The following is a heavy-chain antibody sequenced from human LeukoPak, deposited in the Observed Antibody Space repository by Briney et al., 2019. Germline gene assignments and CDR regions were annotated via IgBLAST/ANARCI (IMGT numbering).Heavy chain of an antibody. J-gene: IGHJ4*02. CDR1: GFIFSSYA. V-gene: IGHV3-23*01. D-gene: IGHD2-2*01. CDR2: ISGSGGST. Sequence: QAGGSLRLSCAASGFIFSSYAMSWVRQAPGKGLEWVSAISGSGGSTYYADSVKGGFTISRDNSKNTLYLQMNRLRAEDTAVYYCAKRRVSGGYCSSTSCLYFDYWRQGTLVTVSS. CDR3: AKRRVSGGYCSSTSCLYFDY.